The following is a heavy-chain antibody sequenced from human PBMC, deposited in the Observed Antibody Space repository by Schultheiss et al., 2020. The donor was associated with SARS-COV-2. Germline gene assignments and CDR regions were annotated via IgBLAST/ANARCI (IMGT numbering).Heavy chain of an antibody. CDR2: ISSSGSTI. CDR1: GFTFSSYG. Sequence: GGSLRLSCAASGFTFSSYGMHWVRQAPGKGLEWVSYISSSGSTIYYADSVKGRFTISRDNAKNSLYLQMNSLRAEDTAVYYCARGRGSYYVGYWGQGTLVTVLL. V-gene: IGHV3-48*04. J-gene: IGHJ4*02. CDR3: ARGRGSYYVGY. D-gene: IGHD1-26*01.